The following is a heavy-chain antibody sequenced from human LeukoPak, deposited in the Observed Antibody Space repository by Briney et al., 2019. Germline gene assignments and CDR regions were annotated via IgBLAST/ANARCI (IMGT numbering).Heavy chain of an antibody. CDR3: ARGEAAAGDFDY. Sequence: ASVKVSCKASGYTFTSYYIHWVRQAPGQRLEWMGIINPSGGSTSYAQKFQGRVTMARDMSTSTVYMELSSLRSEDTAVYYCARGEAAAGDFDYWGQGTLVTVSS. CDR1: GYTFTSYY. V-gene: IGHV1-46*01. J-gene: IGHJ4*02. D-gene: IGHD6-13*01. CDR2: INPSGGST.